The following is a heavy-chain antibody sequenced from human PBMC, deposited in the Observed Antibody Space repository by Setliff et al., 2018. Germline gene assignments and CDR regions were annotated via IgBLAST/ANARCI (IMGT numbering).Heavy chain of an antibody. V-gene: IGHV3-30*02. D-gene: IGHD2-21*01. CDR2: IRYDGSNK. Sequence: GGSLRLSCAASGFIFSNYGMYWVRQAPGKGLEWVAFIRYDGSNKYYADSVKGRFTISRDNSKNILSLQMNSLRGEDTAVYYCARDLFRNSGGLYSWGQGTLVTVSS. J-gene: IGHJ5*02. CDR1: GFIFSNYG. CDR3: ARDLFRNSGGLYS.